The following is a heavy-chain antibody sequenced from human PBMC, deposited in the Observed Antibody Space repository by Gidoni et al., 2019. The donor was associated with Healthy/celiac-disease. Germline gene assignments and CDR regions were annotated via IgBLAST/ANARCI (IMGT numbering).Heavy chain of an antibody. CDR3: VTWGGSSSSDTGAFDI. CDR1: GFTFRSYA. CDR2: ISSNGGST. J-gene: IGHJ3*02. V-gene: IGHV3-64D*06. D-gene: IGHD6-6*01. Sequence: EVQLVESGGGLVQPGGSPRLSCSASGFTFRSYAMHWVRQASGKGLEYVSAISSNGGSTYYADSVKGRFTISRDNSKNTLYLQMSSLRAEDTAVYYCVTWGGSSSSDTGAFDIWGQGTMVTVSS.